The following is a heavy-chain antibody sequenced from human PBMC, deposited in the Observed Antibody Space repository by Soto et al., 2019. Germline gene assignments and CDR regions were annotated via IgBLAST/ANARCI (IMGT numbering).Heavy chain of an antibody. D-gene: IGHD2-15*01. CDR2: INAGNGNT. Sequence: ASVKVSCKTSGYTFTSYAMHWVRQAPGQRLEWMGWINAGNGNTKYSQKFQGRVTITRDTSASTAYMELSSLRSEDTAVYYCARGPGGPDGPGDYWGQGTLVTVSS. V-gene: IGHV1-3*01. CDR1: GYTFTSYA. CDR3: ARGPGGPDGPGDY. J-gene: IGHJ4*02.